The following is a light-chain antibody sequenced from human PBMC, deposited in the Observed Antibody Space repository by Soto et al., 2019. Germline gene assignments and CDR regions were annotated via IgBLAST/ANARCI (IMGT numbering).Light chain of an antibody. J-gene: IGKJ1*01. V-gene: IGKV3-15*01. Sequence: EIVMTQSPATLSVSPGDRATLSCRAGQSISNNLAWYQQKPGQAPRLLIYGASTRATGIPARFTGSGSGTEFTLTISSLQSEDFAVYYCQQYSNWPRTFGQGTKVEIK. CDR1: QSISNN. CDR3: QQYSNWPRT. CDR2: GAS.